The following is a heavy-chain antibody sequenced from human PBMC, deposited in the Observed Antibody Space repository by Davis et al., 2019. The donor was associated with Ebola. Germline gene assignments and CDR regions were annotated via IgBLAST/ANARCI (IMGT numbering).Heavy chain of an antibody. V-gene: IGHV3-15*01. CDR1: GFTFDNAW. J-gene: IGHJ4*02. D-gene: IGHD3-3*01. CDR3: ALTIRTYYDFWSGYSSLDY. Sequence: GGSLRLSCAASGFTFDNAWMSWVRQAPGKGLEWVGRIKSKSDGGTTDYTAPVKDRFTISRDDSKHTLYLQMNSLRAEDTAVYYCALTIRTYYDFWSGYSSLDYWGQGTLVTVSS. CDR2: IKSKSDGGTT.